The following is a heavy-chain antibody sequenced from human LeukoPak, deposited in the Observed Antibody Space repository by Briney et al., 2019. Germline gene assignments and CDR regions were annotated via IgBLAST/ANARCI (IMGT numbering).Heavy chain of an antibody. J-gene: IGHJ4*02. CDR1: GDSISSSSYY. Sequence: PSETLSLTCTVSGDSISSSSYYWSWIRQPAGKGLEWIGRIYTSGSTNYNPSLKSRVTISVDTSKNQFSLKLSSVTAADTAVYYCARDGYKLDWGQGTLVTVSS. CDR2: IYTSGST. CDR3: ARDGYKLD. V-gene: IGHV4-61*02. D-gene: IGHD5-24*01.